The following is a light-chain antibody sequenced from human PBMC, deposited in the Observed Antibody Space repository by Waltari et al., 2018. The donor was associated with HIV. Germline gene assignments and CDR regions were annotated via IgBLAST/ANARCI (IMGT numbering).Light chain of an antibody. Sequence: QTVVTQEPSFSVSPGGTVTLTCGLSSGSVSTSYYPSWYQQTSGQAPRTLIYSTNTRSSGVPDRFSGSILGNKAALTITGAQADDESDYYCVLYMGRGISLFGGGTKLTVL. J-gene: IGLJ2*01. V-gene: IGLV8-61*01. CDR1: SGSVSTSYY. CDR3: VLYMGRGISL. CDR2: STN.